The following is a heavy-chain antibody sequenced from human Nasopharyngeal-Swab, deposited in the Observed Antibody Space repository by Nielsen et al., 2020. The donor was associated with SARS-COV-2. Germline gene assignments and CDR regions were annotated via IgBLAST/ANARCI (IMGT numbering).Heavy chain of an antibody. CDR2: IRSKGNNYAT. CDR1: GFTFIDSA. V-gene: IGHV3-73*01. J-gene: IGHJ4*02. Sequence: GESLKISCAASGFTFIDSAIHWVRQASGEGLEWVAPIRSKGNNYATAYSASVTGRFIIFRDDPTNTAYLQMNSLKTEDTAMYYCTRCGGGCYSRRDYWGQGTLVTVSS. CDR3: TRCGGGCYSRRDY. D-gene: IGHD2-15*01.